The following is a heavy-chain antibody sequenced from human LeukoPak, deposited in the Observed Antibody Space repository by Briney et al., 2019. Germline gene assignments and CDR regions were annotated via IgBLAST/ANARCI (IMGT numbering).Heavy chain of an antibody. CDR2: IYSGGST. CDR3: ARVGSSSWIDY. J-gene: IGHJ4*02. Sequence: GGSLRLSCAASGFTVSSIYMSWVRQAPGKGLEWVSVIYSGGSTYYADSVKGRFTISRDNSKNTLYLQMNSLRAEDTAVYYCARVGSSSWIDYWGQGTLVTVSS. CDR1: GFTVSSIY. V-gene: IGHV3-53*01. D-gene: IGHD6-13*01.